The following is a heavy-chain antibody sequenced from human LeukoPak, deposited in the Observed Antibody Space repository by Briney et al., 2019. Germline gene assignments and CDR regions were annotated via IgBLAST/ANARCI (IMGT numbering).Heavy chain of an antibody. Sequence: GGPLRLSCAASGFTFSSYEMNWVRQAPGKGREGVAIISYDGSNEYYADSVKGRFTISRDNSKNTLYLQMNSLRAADTAVYYCARGYSNYGYAFDIWGQGTLVTVSS. CDR3: ARGYSNYGYAFDI. J-gene: IGHJ3*02. V-gene: IGHV3-30*04. CDR2: ISYDGSNE. D-gene: IGHD4-11*01. CDR1: GFTFSSYE.